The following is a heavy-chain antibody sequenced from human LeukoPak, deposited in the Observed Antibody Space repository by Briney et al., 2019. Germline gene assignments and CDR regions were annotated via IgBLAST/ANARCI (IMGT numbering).Heavy chain of an antibody. J-gene: IGHJ3*02. CDR1: GFTFTTYW. CDR2: INHGGSEK. D-gene: IGHD1-26*01. CDR3: ARDSGLGAHI. Sequence: GGSLRLSCAASGFTFTTYWMSWVRQAPGKGLEWVANINHGGSEKYYVDSVKGRFTISRDNAKNLLYLQMNSLRDEDTAVYYCARDSGLGAHIWGQGTMVTVPS. V-gene: IGHV3-7*01.